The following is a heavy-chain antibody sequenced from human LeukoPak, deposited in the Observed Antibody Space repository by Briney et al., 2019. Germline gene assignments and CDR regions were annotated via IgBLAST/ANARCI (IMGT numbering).Heavy chain of an antibody. J-gene: IGHJ5*02. V-gene: IGHV4-59*01. D-gene: IGHD5-24*01. CDR1: GGSISSYY. CDR2: IYYSGST. Sequence: SETLSLTCTVSGGSISSYYWSWIRQPPGKGLEWIGYIYYSGSTNYNPSLKSRVTISVDTSKNQFSLKLSSVTAADTAVYYCAREDRDGYNKGGFDPWGQGTLVTVSS. CDR3: AREDRDGYNKGGFDP.